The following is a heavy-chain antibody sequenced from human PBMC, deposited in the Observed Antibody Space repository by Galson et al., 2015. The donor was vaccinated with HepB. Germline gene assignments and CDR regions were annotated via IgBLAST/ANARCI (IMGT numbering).Heavy chain of an antibody. J-gene: IGHJ4*02. CDR2: INPSGGST. V-gene: IGHV1-46*01. Sequence: SVKVSCKASGYTLTSDYMHWVRQAAAHGREWMGIINPSGGSTNYAQKVQGRVTMTRDTSTSTVYMELSSLRSEDTAVYYCAREEGDKGYCSGGSCYSSDYWGQGTLVTVSS. CDR3: AREEGDKGYCSGGSCYSSDY. CDR1: GYTLTSDY. D-gene: IGHD2-15*01.